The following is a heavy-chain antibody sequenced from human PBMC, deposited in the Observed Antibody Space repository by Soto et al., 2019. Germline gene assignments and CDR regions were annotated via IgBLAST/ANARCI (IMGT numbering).Heavy chain of an antibody. Sequence: HVQLVQSGAEVKKPGASLKVSCKASGYTFISYGVSWVRQAPGQELEWLGWISPYNGNTNYAQKFQGRITMTTDTSTSTVYMDLRSLRTDDTAVYYCARDKTKWLTDAFDIWGQGTMVVVSS. J-gene: IGHJ3*02. CDR2: ISPYNGNT. D-gene: IGHD2-8*01. V-gene: IGHV1-18*01. CDR1: GYTFISYG. CDR3: ARDKTKWLTDAFDI.